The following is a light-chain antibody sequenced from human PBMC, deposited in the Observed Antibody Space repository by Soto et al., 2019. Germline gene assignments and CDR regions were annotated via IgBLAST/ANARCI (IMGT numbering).Light chain of an antibody. J-gene: IGKJ4*01. CDR3: QQYNSYSLT. Sequence: DIQMTQSPSTLSASVGDRVTITCRASQSISSWVAWYQQKPGNAPKLLIYKASSLESGVPSRFSGSGSGTEFTLTISSLQPDDFATYYCQQYNSYSLTFGGGTKVEIK. V-gene: IGKV1-5*03. CDR1: QSISSW. CDR2: KAS.